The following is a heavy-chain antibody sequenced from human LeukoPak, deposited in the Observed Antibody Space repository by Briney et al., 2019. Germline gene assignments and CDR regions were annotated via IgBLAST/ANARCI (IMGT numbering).Heavy chain of an antibody. CDR3: ARDSGLYSSSSIWFDP. J-gene: IGHJ5*02. CDR1: GYTFTGYY. Sequence: ASVTVSCKASGYTFTGYYMHWVRQAPGQGLEWMGWINPNSGGTNYAQKFQGWVTMTRDTSISTVYMELSRLRSDDTAVYYCARDSGLYSSSSIWFDPWGQGTLVTVSS. CDR2: INPNSGGT. V-gene: IGHV1-2*04. D-gene: IGHD6-6*01.